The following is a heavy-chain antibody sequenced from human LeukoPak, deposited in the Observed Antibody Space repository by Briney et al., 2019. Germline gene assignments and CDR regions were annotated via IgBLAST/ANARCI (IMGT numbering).Heavy chain of an antibody. CDR2: ISSSSNII. V-gene: IGHV3-48*01. CDR3: ARDFAREFTIDY. D-gene: IGHD3-10*01. J-gene: IGHJ4*02. Sequence: GGSLRLSCAASGFTFGNYNMNWVRQPPGKGLQWVSYISSSSNIIYYADSVKGRFTISRDNAKNSLFLQMNSLRAEDTAVYYCARDFAREFTIDYWGQGTLVTVSS. CDR1: GFTFGNYN.